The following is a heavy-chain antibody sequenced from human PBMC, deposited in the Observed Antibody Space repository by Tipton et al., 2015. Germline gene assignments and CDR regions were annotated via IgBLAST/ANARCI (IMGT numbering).Heavy chain of an antibody. D-gene: IGHD5/OR15-5a*01. CDR1: GFTFSSYA. V-gene: IGHV3-23*01. CDR2: ISGSSYDT. CDR3: ARDGGDSVSRFDY. Sequence: SLRLSCAASGFTFSSYAVSWVRQAPGKGLEWVSSISGSSYDTYYADSVKGRFTISRDNSKNTLFLQMNNLRAEDTAVYYCARDGGDSVSRFDYWGQGTLVTVSS. J-gene: IGHJ4*02.